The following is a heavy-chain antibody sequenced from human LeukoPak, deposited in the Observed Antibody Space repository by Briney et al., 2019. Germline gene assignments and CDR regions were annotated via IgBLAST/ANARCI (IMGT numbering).Heavy chain of an antibody. CDR2: MYHSGST. CDR1: GYSISSGYY. V-gene: IGHV4-38-2*02. Sequence: SGTLSLTCTVSGYSISSGYYWGWIRQPPGKGLEWIGSMYHSGSTYYNPSLKSRVTISVDTSKNQFSLKLSSVTAADTAVYYCARKQAADTYNHFDYWGQGTLVTVSS. D-gene: IGHD3-16*01. CDR3: ARKQAADTYNHFDY. J-gene: IGHJ4*02.